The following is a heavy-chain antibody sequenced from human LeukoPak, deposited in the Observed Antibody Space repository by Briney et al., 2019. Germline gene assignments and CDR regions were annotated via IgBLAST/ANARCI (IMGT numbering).Heavy chain of an antibody. CDR1: GFTFSDYY. J-gene: IGHJ3*02. CDR2: ISSGSTI. D-gene: IGHD3-9*01. V-gene: IGHV3-11*01. CDR3: ASYILTGSDAFDI. Sequence: GGSLRLSCAASGFTFSDYYMSWIRQAPGKGLEWVSYISSGSTIYYADSVKGRFTISRDNAKNSLYLQMNSLRAEDTAVYYCASYILTGSDAFDIWGQGTMVTVSS.